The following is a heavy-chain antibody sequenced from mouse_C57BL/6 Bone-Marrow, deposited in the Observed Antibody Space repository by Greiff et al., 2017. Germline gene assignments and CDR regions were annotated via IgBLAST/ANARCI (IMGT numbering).Heavy chain of an antibody. Sequence: VKLVESGPGILQPSQTLSLTCSFSGFSLSTFGMGVGWIRQPSGKGLEWLAHIWWDDDKYYNPALKSRLTISKDTSKNQVFLKIANVDTADTATYYCARMWYYGSWGFAYWGQGTLVTVSA. CDR3: ARMWYYGSWGFAY. D-gene: IGHD1-1*01. CDR1: GFSLSTFGMG. V-gene: IGHV8-8*01. J-gene: IGHJ3*01. CDR2: IWWDDDK.